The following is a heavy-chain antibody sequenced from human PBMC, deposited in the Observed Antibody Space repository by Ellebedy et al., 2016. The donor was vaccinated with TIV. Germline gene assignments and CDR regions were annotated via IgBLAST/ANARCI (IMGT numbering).Heavy chain of an antibody. J-gene: IGHJ6*02. CDR1: GFSVTNNY. CDR2: ISYDGNNK. Sequence: GGSLRLSCAASGFSVTNNYMSWVRQAPGKGLEWLAFISYDGNNKYIADSVKGRLTISRDNSTNALDLQMDSLRAEDTAVYYCAKEGYDIMTGDQFYGMDVWGQGTTVTVSS. V-gene: IGHV3-30*18. CDR3: AKEGYDIMTGDQFYGMDV. D-gene: IGHD3-9*01.